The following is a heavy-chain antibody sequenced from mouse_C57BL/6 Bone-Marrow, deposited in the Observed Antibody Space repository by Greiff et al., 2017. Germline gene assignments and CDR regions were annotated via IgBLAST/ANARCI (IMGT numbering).Heavy chain of an antibody. Sequence: EVPLQQSGAELVRPGASVKLSCTASGYNIKDDYMNWVKQRPEQGLEWIGWIDPENGDTEYSSKFQGKATITADTSSYTAYLQLSSLTSGDTSVDYGAETGVAHLYFDVWCTGTTVTVSS. CDR3: AETGVAHLYFDV. CDR2: IDPENGDT. V-gene: IGHV14-4*01. CDR1: GYNIKDDY. J-gene: IGHJ1*03. D-gene: IGHD1-1*01.